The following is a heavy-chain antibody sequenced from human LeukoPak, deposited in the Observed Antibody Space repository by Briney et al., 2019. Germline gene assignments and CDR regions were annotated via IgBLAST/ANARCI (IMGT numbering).Heavy chain of an antibody. D-gene: IGHD6-19*01. Sequence: PSETLSLTCTVSGGSISSYYWSWIRQPPGKGLEWIGYIYYSGSTNYNPSLKSRVTISVDTSKNQFSLKLSSVTAADTAVYYCARGLSSGWSSGEYFQHWGQGTLVTVSS. J-gene: IGHJ1*01. CDR1: GGSISSYY. V-gene: IGHV4-59*01. CDR2: IYYSGST. CDR3: ARGLSSGWSSGEYFQH.